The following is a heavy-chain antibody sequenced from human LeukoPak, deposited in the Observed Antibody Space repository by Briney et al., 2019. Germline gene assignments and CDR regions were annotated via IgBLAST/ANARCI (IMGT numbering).Heavy chain of an antibody. CDR2: IRSKAYGGTT. D-gene: IGHD6-13*01. Sequence: SGGSLRLSCTASGFTFGDYAMSWFRQAPGKGLEWVGFIRSKAYGGTTEYAASVKGRFTISGDDSKNIAYLQMNSLRTEDTAVYYCTREWYSSSWTPDAFDIWGQGTMVTVSS. V-gene: IGHV3-49*03. CDR1: GFTFGDYA. CDR3: TREWYSSSWTPDAFDI. J-gene: IGHJ3*02.